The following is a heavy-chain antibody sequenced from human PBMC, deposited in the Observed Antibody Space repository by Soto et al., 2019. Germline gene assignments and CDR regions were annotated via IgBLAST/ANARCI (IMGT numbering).Heavy chain of an antibody. CDR3: ARAGIWWDIFRPFDQ. D-gene: IGHD5-12*01. J-gene: IGHJ4*02. CDR2: ISHDGSNK. V-gene: IGHV3-30-3*01. Sequence: QVQLVESGGGVVQPGRSLRLSCAASGFFFSSYGLFWVRQAPGKGLESVTFISHDGSNKKYADSVKGRFTISKDNSKNTIYLQMNNLRPQDSAMYYCARAGIWWDIFRPFDQWGQGTLVTVSS. CDR1: GFFFSSYG.